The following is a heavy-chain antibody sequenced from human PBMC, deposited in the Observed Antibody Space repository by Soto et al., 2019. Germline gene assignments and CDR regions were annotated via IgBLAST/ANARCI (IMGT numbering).Heavy chain of an antibody. CDR3: VSDNWNEVPGWFDP. CDR1: GFTFSSYS. CDR2: ITTSSSNV. D-gene: IGHD1-1*01. Sequence: EVQLVESGGGLVKPGGSLRLSCVASGFTFSSYSMNWVRQAPGKGLEWVSYITTSSSNVYYADSVKGRFTMSRDNAKMSLYLQMKSVRVEDTAVYYCVSDNWNEVPGWFDPWGQGTLVTVSS. V-gene: IGHV3-21*01. J-gene: IGHJ5*02.